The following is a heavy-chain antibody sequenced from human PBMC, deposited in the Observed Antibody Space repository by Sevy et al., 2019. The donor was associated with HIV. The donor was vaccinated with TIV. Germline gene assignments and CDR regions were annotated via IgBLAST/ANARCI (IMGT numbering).Heavy chain of an antibody. J-gene: IGHJ1*01. Sequence: ASVKVSCKASGYTFTGYYMHWVRQAPGQGLEWMGWINPNSGGTNYAQKFQGRVTMTRDTSISTAYMGLSRLRSDDTAVYYCARESGSIVGVLQHWGQGTLVTVSS. CDR1: GYTFTGYY. CDR3: ARESGSIVGVLQH. D-gene: IGHD1-26*01. CDR2: INPNSGGT. V-gene: IGHV1-2*02.